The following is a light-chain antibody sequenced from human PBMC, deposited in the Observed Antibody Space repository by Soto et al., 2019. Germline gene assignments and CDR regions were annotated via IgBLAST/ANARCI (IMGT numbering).Light chain of an antibody. CDR2: GAS. J-gene: IGKJ1*01. V-gene: IGKV3-20*01. CDR1: ESVSNNY. CDR3: QQYGSSGT. Sequence: EIVLTQSACTLSLSPGERATLSCRASESVSNNYLAWYQQKPGQAPRLLIYGASNRATGIPDGFSGSGSGTDFTLTISRLEPEDFAVYYCQQYGSSGTFGQGTKVDTK.